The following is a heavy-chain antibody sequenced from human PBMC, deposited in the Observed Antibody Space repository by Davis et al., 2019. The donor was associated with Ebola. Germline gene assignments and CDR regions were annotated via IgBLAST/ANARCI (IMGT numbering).Heavy chain of an antibody. V-gene: IGHV1-18*01. Sequence: VSVKVSCKASAYTFNNYGISWVRQAPGQGLEWMGWISAYNGNTNYAQKLQGRVTMTTDTSTSTAYMALRSLRSDDTAVYYCARARDSSGLVEYYYYGMDVWGQGTTVTVSS. CDR3: ARARDSSGLVEYYYYGMDV. J-gene: IGHJ6*02. CDR2: ISAYNGNT. D-gene: IGHD6-19*01. CDR1: AYTFNNYG.